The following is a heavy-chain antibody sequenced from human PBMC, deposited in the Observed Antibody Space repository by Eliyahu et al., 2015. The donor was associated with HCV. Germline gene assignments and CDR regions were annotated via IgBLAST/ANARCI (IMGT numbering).Heavy chain of an antibody. D-gene: IGHD5-18*01. Sequence: GWISAYNGNTNYAQKLQGRVTMTTDTSTSTAYMELRSLRSDDTAVYYCARVDVDTARYWGQGTLVTVSS. CDR2: ISAYNGNT. CDR3: ARVDVDTARY. V-gene: IGHV1-18*01. J-gene: IGHJ4*02.